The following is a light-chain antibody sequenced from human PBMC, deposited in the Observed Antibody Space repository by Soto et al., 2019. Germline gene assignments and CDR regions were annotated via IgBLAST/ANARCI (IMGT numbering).Light chain of an antibody. CDR1: QSVSSN. CDR2: GES. J-gene: IGKJ1*01. CDR3: QKYNNWPWT. V-gene: IGKV3-15*01. Sequence: EIVMTQSPATLSVSPGERATLSCRASQSVSSNLAWYQQKTGQAPRIIIYGESTRATGIPDRLSGSGSGTELNLTISSLQSEDFAVYYCQKYNNWPWTCGQGTKVDIK.